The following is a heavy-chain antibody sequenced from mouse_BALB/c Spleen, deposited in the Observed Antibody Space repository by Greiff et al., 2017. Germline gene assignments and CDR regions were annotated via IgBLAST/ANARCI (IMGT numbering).Heavy chain of an antibody. J-gene: IGHJ4*01. Sequence: QVQLVQPGAGLVRPGASVKLSCKASGYTFTSYWINWVHQRPGQGLEWIGNICASGSYTYYTQKIKDKATLTVDNSTNKAYMQLSRPTSEDSADYYCTENSGHYYAIDYWGQGTSVTVSS. CDR3: TENSGHYYAIDY. CDR1: GYTFTSYW. D-gene: IGHD3-2*02. V-gene: IGHV1-69*02. CDR2: ICASGSYT.